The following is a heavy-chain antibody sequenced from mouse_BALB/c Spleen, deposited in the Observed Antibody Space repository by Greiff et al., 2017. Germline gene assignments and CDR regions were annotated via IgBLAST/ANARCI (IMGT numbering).Heavy chain of an antibody. CDR3: ARDGDYRYDGYAMDY. Sequence: QVQLKQSGPGLVAPSQSLSITCTVSGFSLTSYGVHWVRQPPGKGLEWLGVIWAGGSTNYNSALMSRLSISKDNSKSQVFLKMNSLQTDDTAMYYCARDGDYRYDGYAMDYWGQGTSVTVSS. J-gene: IGHJ4*01. D-gene: IGHD2-14*01. CDR1: GFSLTSYG. V-gene: IGHV2-9*02. CDR2: IWAGGST.